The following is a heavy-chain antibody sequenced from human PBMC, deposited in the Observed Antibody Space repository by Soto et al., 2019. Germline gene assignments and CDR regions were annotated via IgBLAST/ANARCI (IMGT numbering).Heavy chain of an antibody. CDR3: PSRYYDIFNGHLYYFDY. CDR2: IYPADSET. D-gene: IGHD3-9*01. V-gene: IGHV5-51*01. CDR1: GYSFGSNW. J-gene: IGHJ4*02. Sequence: PGESLKISCKGSGYSFGSNWIAWGRQMPGKGLEWMGIIYPADSETRCSPSFEGQVTISADKSISTAYLQWSSLKASDPAIHSCPSRYYDIFNGHLYYFDYWGQGTLVTVSS.